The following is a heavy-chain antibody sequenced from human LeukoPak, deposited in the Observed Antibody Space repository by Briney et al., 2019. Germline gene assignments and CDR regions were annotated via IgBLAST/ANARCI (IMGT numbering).Heavy chain of an antibody. CDR1: GFTFSRYW. D-gene: IGHD3-22*01. V-gene: IGHV3-74*01. CDR2: INSDGSST. Sequence: GGSLRLSCAASGFTFSRYWMHWVGQAPGKRLMWVSRINSDGSSTNYADSVKGRFTISRDNAKNTLYLQMNSLRAEDTAVYYCARILKGTDSSGYHQSLFDYWGQGTLVTVSS. CDR3: ARILKGTDSSGYHQSLFDY. J-gene: IGHJ4*02.